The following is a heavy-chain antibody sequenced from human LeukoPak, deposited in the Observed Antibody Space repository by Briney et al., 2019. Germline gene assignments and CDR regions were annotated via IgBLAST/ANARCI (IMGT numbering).Heavy chain of an antibody. CDR2: IIPIFGTA. D-gene: IGHD3-22*01. CDR1: GGTLSSYA. V-gene: IGHV1-69*01. Sequence: SSVKVSCKAFGGTLSSYAISWVRQAPGQGLEWMGGIIPIFGTANYAQKFQGRVTMTADESTSTAYMELSSLRSEDTAVYYCASTGYYYDSSGYYNYWGQGTLVTVSS. J-gene: IGHJ4*02. CDR3: ASTGYYYDSSGYYNY.